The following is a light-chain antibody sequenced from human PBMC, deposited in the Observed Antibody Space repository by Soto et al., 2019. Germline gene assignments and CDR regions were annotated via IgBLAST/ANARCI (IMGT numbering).Light chain of an antibody. Sequence: QSVLTQPPSASGTPGQRVSISCSGSGSNIGSNTVNWYHHLPGAAPKLLIYRDNQRPSGVPDRFSGSKSGTSASLAIRGLQSEDEADYYCAAWDDNLDGFVFGTGTKVTVL. V-gene: IGLV1-44*01. CDR3: AAWDDNLDGFV. CDR2: RDN. J-gene: IGLJ1*01. CDR1: GSNIGSNT.